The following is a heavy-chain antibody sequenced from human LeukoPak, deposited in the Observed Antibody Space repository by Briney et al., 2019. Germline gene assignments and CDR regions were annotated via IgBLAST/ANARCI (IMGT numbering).Heavy chain of an antibody. V-gene: IGHV3-9*01. CDR2: ISWNSGSI. CDR1: GFTFDDYA. J-gene: IGHJ4*02. D-gene: IGHD3-22*01. Sequence: GGCLRLSCAASGFTFDDYAMHWVRQAPGKGLEWVSGISWNSGSIGYADSVKGRFTISRDNAKNSLYLQMNSLRAEDTALYYCAKDIQYYDSSGYDYWGQGTLVTVSS. CDR3: AKDIQYYDSSGYDY.